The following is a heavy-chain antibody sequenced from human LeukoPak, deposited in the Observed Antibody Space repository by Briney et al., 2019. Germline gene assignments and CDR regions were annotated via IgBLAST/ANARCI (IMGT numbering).Heavy chain of an antibody. CDR2: ISSSSSYT. Sequence: GGSLRLSCAASRFTFSDYYMSWIRQAPGKGLEWVSYISSSSSYTNYADSVKGRFTISRDNAKNSLYLQMNSLRAEDTAVYYCARPYYYDSSGYYPFDYWGQGTLVTVSS. D-gene: IGHD3-22*01. CDR3: ARPYYYDSSGYYPFDY. CDR1: RFTFSDYY. V-gene: IGHV3-11*06. J-gene: IGHJ4*02.